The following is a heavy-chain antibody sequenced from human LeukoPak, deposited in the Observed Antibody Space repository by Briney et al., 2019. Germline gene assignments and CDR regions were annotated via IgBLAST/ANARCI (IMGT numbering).Heavy chain of an antibody. Sequence: ASVKVSCKASGGTFSSYTISWVRQAPGQGLEWMGRIIPILGIANYAQKFQGRVTITADKSTSTAYMELSSLRSEDTAVYYCARDRERYYYDSSGSDYYYYGMDVWGQGTTVTVPS. CDR3: ARDRERYYYDSSGSDYYYYGMDV. CDR1: GGTFSSYT. CDR2: IIPILGIA. D-gene: IGHD3-22*01. J-gene: IGHJ6*02. V-gene: IGHV1-69*04.